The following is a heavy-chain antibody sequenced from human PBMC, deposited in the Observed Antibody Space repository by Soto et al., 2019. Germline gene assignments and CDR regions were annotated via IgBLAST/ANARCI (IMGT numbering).Heavy chain of an antibody. Sequence: PSETLSLTCTVSGGSISSYYWSWIRQPPGKGLEWIGYINYSGSTNYNPPLKSRVTISVDTSKNQFSLKLTSVSAADTAVYYCATFVKWFDPWGQGTLVTVSS. CDR2: INYSGST. J-gene: IGHJ5*02. CDR1: GGSISSYY. CDR3: ATFVKWFDP. V-gene: IGHV4-59*01. D-gene: IGHD3-3*01.